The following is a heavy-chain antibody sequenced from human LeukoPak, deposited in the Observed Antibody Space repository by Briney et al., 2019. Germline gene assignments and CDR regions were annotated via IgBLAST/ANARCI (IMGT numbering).Heavy chain of an antibody. V-gene: IGHV3-23*01. CDR1: GFTFSSYA. D-gene: IGHD3-22*01. Sequence: TGRSLRLSCAASGFTFSSYAMSWVRQAPGKGLEWVSAISGSGGSTYYADSVKGRFTISRDNSKNTLYLQMNSLRAEDTAVYYCAKPSGGYDSSGYYFDYWGQGTLVTVSS. J-gene: IGHJ4*02. CDR2: ISGSGGST. CDR3: AKPSGGYDSSGYYFDY.